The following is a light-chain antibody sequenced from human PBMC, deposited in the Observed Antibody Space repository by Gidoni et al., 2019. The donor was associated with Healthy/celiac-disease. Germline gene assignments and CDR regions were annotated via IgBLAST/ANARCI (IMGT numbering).Light chain of an antibody. Sequence: EIVLTQSPATLSLSPGERATLSCRASQSVSSYLAWYQQKPGQAPRLLIYDASNRATGIPARFSGSGSGTDFTLTISSLEPEDFAVYYCQQRSNSRCSFGQGTKLEIK. CDR1: QSVSSY. V-gene: IGKV3-11*01. J-gene: IGKJ2*04. CDR3: QQRSNSRCS. CDR2: DAS.